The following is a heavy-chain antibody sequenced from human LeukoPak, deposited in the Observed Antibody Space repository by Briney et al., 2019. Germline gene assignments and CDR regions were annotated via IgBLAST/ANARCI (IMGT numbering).Heavy chain of an antibody. CDR2: IYPGDSDT. V-gene: IGHV5-51*01. J-gene: IGHJ6*02. CDR1: GYSFTNYW. Sequence: GESLKISCKGFGYSFTNYWIGWVRQMPGKGLEWMGIIYPGDSDTRYSPSFEGQVTISADKSSKTAYLQWSSLQASDSAIYYCARPLDYYYGMDVWGQGTTVIVSS. CDR3: ARPLDYYYGMDV.